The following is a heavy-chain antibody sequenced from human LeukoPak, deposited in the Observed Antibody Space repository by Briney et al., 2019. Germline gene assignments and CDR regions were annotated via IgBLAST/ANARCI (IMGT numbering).Heavy chain of an antibody. D-gene: IGHD3-22*01. V-gene: IGHV3-9*01. CDR2: ISWNSGSI. CDR1: GFTFDDYA. J-gene: IGHJ4*02. CDR3: AKGTYYYDSSGYYPFDY. Sequence: GGSLRLSCAASGFTFDDYAMHWVRQAPGKGLEWVSGISWNSGSIGYADSVKGRFTISRDNAKNSLYLQMNSLRAEDTALYYCAKGTYYYDSSGYYPFDYWGQGTLVTVSS.